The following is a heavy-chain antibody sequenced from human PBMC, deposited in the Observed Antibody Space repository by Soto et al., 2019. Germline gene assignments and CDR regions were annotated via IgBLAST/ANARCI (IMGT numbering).Heavy chain of an antibody. V-gene: IGHV3-23*01. CDR3: ANPATIAAAGTNYFDY. CDR2: ISGSGGST. J-gene: IGHJ4*02. D-gene: IGHD6-13*01. CDR1: GFTFSSYA. Sequence: EVQLLESGGGLVQPGGSLRLSCAASGFTFSSYAMSWVRQAPGKGLEWVSAISGSGGSTYYADSVKGRFTISRDNSKNPLYLQMNSLRAEDTPVYYCANPATIAAAGTNYFDYWGQGTLVTVSS.